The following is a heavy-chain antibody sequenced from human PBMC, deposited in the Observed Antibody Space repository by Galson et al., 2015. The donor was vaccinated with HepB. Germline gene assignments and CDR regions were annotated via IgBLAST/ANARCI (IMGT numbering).Heavy chain of an antibody. CDR3: ARGSSNWNVAAG. V-gene: IGHV1-69*13. D-gene: IGHD1-1*01. J-gene: IGHJ4*02. CDR2: IIPIFGIA. CDR1: GGTFSSYA. Sequence: SVKVSCKASGGTFSSYAISWVRQAPGQGLEWMGGIIPIFGIANYAQKFQGRVTITADESTSTAYMELSSLRSEDTAVYYCARGSSNWNVAAGWGQGTLVTVSS.